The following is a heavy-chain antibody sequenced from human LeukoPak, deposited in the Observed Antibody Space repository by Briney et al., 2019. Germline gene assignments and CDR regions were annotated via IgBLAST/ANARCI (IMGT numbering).Heavy chain of an antibody. CDR3: ARDQYDTWSRRGNFDS. CDR2: IKLDGSEK. Sequence: GGSLRLSCVASGFTFGKYWMSWVRQAPGKGLEWVANIKLDGSEKNYVDSVEGRFTISRDNTKNSLYLQMNSLRVEDTAVFYCARDQYDTWSRRGNFDSWGQGTLVIVSS. V-gene: IGHV3-7*03. J-gene: IGHJ4*02. CDR1: GFTFGKYW. D-gene: IGHD3-3*01.